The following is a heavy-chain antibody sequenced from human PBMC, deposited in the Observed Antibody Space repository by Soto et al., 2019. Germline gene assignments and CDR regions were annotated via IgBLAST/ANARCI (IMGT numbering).Heavy chain of an antibody. Sequence: QIHLVQSGAEAKKHGASVKVYCKGSGYGFTTYGITWVRQAPGQGLEWMAWISAHNGNTNYAQKLQGRVTVTRDTSTSTAYMELRSLRSDDTAVSYCARGRYGDYWGQGARVTVSS. CDR3: ARGRYGDY. CDR1: GYGFTTYG. J-gene: IGHJ4*02. V-gene: IGHV1-18*01. CDR2: ISAHNGNT. D-gene: IGHD1-1*01.